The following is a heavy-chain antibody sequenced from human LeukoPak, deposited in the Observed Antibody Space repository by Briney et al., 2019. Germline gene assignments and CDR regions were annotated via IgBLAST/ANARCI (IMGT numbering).Heavy chain of an antibody. Sequence: GGSLRLSCAASGFTLRNHAIHWVCQAPGKGLEWVAVISDDGSSKYYADSVKGRFIISRDNSKNTLYLQMNSLRAEETAVYFCARGHSGSYWLIDYWGQGTLVIVSS. D-gene: IGHD1-26*01. CDR2: ISDDGSSK. CDR3: ARGHSGSYWLIDY. V-gene: IGHV3-30-3*01. J-gene: IGHJ4*02. CDR1: GFTLRNHA.